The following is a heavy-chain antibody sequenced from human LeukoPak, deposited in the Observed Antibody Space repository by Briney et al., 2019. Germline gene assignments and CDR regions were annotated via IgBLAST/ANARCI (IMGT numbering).Heavy chain of an antibody. D-gene: IGHD5-18*01. J-gene: IGHJ6*03. CDR3: AKIRVGTAMVADYMDV. Sequence: PGGSLRLSCAASGFTFSSYGMHWVRQAPGKGLEWVAVISYDGSNKYYADSVKGRFTISRDNSKNTLYLQMNSLRAEDTAVYYCAKIRVGTAMVADYMDVWGKGTTVTVSS. CDR2: ISYDGSNK. CDR1: GFTFSSYG. V-gene: IGHV3-30*18.